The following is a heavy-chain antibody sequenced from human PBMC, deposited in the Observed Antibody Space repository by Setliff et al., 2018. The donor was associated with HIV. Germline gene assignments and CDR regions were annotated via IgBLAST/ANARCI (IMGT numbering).Heavy chain of an antibody. J-gene: IGHJ4*02. Sequence: GGSLRLSCAASGFTFTTYGMHWVRQAPGKGLEWVAIIWYDGSNKHYGDSVKGRFTISRDNSKDTLYLQMSSLRADDTAIYYCARAPGDILTAYFGGLDYWGQGALVTVSS. V-gene: IGHV3-33*01. CDR3: ARAPGDILTAYFGGLDY. CDR2: IWYDGSNK. D-gene: IGHD3-9*01. CDR1: GFTFTTYG.